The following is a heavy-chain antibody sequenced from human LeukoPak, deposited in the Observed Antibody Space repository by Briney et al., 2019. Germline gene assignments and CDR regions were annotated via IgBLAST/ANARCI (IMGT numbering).Heavy chain of an antibody. CDR1: GGSISSYY. CDR2: IYHSGST. Sequence: PSETLSLTCTVSGGSISSYYWSWIRQPPGKGLEWIGEIYHSGSTNYNPSLKSRVTISVDKSKNQFSLKLNSVTAADTAVYYCARVRVTPYISIDSWGQGTLVTVSS. J-gene: IGHJ4*02. CDR3: ARVRVTPYISIDS. D-gene: IGHD4-23*01. V-gene: IGHV4-59*12.